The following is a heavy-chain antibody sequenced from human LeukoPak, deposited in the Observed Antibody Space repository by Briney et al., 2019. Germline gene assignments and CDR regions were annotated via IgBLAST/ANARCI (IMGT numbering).Heavy chain of an antibody. D-gene: IGHD6-13*01. J-gene: IGHJ4*02. V-gene: IGHV4-4*02. Sequence: PSETLSLTCAVSGGSVGSISSSNYWSWVRQPPGKGLEWIGEIYHSGSTNYNPSLKSRVTISVDTSKNQFSLKLSSVTAADTAVYYCARLGHSEPGSSSWYFGSWGQGTLVTVSS. CDR3: ARLGHSEPGSSSWYFGS. CDR1: GGSVGSISSSNY. CDR2: IYHSGST.